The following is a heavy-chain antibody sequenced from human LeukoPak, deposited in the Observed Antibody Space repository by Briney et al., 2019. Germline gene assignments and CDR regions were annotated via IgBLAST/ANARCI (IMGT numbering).Heavy chain of an antibody. V-gene: IGHV3-64D*06. J-gene: IGHJ4*02. Sequence: GGSLRFSCSASGFTFSSYAMHWVRQAPGKGLEYVSAISSNGGSTYYADSVKGRFTISRDNSKNTLYLQMSSLRAEDTAVYYCVKDSGYDFLDYWGQGTLVTVSS. CDR1: GFTFSSYA. D-gene: IGHD5-12*01. CDR2: ISSNGGST. CDR3: VKDSGYDFLDY.